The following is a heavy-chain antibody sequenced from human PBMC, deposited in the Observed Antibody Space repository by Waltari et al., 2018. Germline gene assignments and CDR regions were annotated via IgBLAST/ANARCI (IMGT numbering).Heavy chain of an antibody. J-gene: IGHJ4*02. V-gene: IGHV5-10-1*03. CDR1: GYSFTSYW. CDR2: SDPSASYT. D-gene: IGHD6-19*01. Sequence: EVQLVQSGAEVKKPGESLRISCKGSGYSFTSYWISWVRQMPGKGLEWVGRSDPSASYTNDSPAFQGHVTISAYKSISTSYLQWSSLKASDTAMYYCARHLTIAVAGTKEFDYWGQGTLVTVSS. CDR3: ARHLTIAVAGTKEFDY.